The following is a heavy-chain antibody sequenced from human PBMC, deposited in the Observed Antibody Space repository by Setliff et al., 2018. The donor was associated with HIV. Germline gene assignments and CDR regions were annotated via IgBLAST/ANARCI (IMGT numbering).Heavy chain of an antibody. J-gene: IGHJ5*02. V-gene: IGHV4-38-2*01. CDR1: GYSINSGFS. CDR3: ARPRRVRSRAWYWFHI. CDR2: IYQSVSI. D-gene: IGHD6-19*01. Sequence: SETLSLTCAASGYSINSGFSRAWIRQPPGQGPQWIGSIYQSVSIYYNPSLQSRVTISVDSSKNQFSLNLFSVTAADTAVYYCARPRRVRSRAWYWFHIWGQGTLVTVAS.